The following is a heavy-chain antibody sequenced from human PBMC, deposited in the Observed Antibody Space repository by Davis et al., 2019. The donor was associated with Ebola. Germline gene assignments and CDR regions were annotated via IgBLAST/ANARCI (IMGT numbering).Heavy chain of an antibody. CDR2: TYYKSKWYN. V-gene: IGHV6-1*01. D-gene: IGHD5-12*01. Sequence: WVRQAPGQGLEWLGRTYYKSKWYNDYAVSVKSRITINPDTSKNQFSLQLSSVTPEDTAVYYCARGWLRSGFDYWGQGNLVIVSS. J-gene: IGHJ4*02. CDR3: ARGWLRSGFDY.